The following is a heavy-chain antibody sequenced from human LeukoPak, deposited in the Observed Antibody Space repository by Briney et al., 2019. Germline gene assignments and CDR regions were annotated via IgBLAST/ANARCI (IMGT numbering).Heavy chain of an antibody. CDR3: ARYQSVGTDWFDP. CDR1: GGSITNYY. D-gene: IGHD2-2*01. J-gene: IGHJ5*02. CDR2: IYSSGST. V-gene: IGHV4-4*07. Sequence: SETLSLTCTVSGGSITNYYWSWIRQPAGKGLEWIGRIYSSGSTNYNPSFESRVTMSLDTSNNQFSLKLTSVTAADTAVYSCARYQSVGTDWFDPWGQGTLVTVSS.